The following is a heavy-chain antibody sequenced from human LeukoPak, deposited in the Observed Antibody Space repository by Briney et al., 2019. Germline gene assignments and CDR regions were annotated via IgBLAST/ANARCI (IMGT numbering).Heavy chain of an antibody. V-gene: IGHV3-43D*04. CDR3: VKGGSYYGYFDY. CDR2: ITWGGGRT. CDR1: GFTFDDYG. J-gene: IGHJ4*02. D-gene: IGHD1-26*01. Sequence: GGSLRLSCAASGFTFDDYGMHWVRQAPGKGLEWVSLITWGGGRTYYADSVKGRFTISRDNSKNSLYLHMNSPRPEDTALYYCVKGGSYYGYFDYWGQGTLVTVSS.